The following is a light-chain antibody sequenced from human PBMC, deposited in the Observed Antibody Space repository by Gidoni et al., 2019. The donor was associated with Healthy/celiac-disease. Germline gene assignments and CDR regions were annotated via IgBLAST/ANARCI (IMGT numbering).Light chain of an antibody. J-gene: IGKJ1*01. V-gene: IGKV1-5*03. Sequence: DIHITQSPSTVSASVGDIVTITCLASQSISSWLAWYQQKPGKAPKLLIYKASSLESGVPSRFSGSGSGTEFTLTISSLQPDDFATYYCQQYNSYMGTFGQGTKVEIK. CDR1: QSISSW. CDR2: KAS. CDR3: QQYNSYMGT.